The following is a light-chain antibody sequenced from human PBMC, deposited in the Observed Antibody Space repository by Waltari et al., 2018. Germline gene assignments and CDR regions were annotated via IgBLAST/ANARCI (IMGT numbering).Light chain of an antibody. V-gene: IGKV4-1*01. CDR2: WAS. Sequence: DIVMTHSPDSLAVSLGERATINCKSSQSVFYSPTDKNYLAWYRQKPGQPPKLLIYWASTRESGVPDRFSGSGSGTDFTLTISSLQAEDVAVYYCQQYYTTPYTFGQGTNLEIK. J-gene: IGKJ2*01. CDR3: QQYYTTPYT. CDR1: QSVFYSPTDKNY.